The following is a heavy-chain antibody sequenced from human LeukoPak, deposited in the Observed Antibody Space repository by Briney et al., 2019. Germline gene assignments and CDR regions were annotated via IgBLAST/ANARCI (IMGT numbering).Heavy chain of an antibody. CDR1: GFTFSSYS. CDR3: AGDDYDSSGRDY. D-gene: IGHD3-22*01. Sequence: PGGSLRLSCAASGFTFSSYSMNWVRQAPGKGLEWVSYISSSSTIYYTDSVKGRFTISRDNAKNSLYLQMNSLRAEDTAVYYCAGDDYDSSGRDYWGQGTLVTVSS. J-gene: IGHJ4*02. CDR2: ISSSSTI. V-gene: IGHV3-48*04.